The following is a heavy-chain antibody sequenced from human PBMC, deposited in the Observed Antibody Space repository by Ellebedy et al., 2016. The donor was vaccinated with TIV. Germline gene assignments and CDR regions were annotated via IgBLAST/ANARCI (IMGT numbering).Heavy chain of an antibody. CDR2: INPNSGGT. J-gene: IGHJ6*02. CDR3: ARCPGCASYCSGGSCYYYYYGMDV. Sequence: ASVKVSXXASGYTFTGYYMHWVRQAPGQGLEWMGWINPNSGGTNYAQKFQGRVTMTRDTSISTAYMELSRLRSDDTAVYYCARCPGCASYCSGGSCYYYYYGMDVWGQGTTVTVSS. V-gene: IGHV1-2*02. CDR1: GYTFTGYY. D-gene: IGHD2-15*01.